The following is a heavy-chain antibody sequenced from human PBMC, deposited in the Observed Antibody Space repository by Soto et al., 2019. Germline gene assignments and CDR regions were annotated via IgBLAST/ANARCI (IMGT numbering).Heavy chain of an antibody. CDR1: GGAFSSYA. CDR2: IIPIFGTA. J-gene: IGHJ6*02. V-gene: IGHV1-69*13. Sequence: SVKVSCKASGGAFSSYAISWVRQAPGQGLEWMGGIIPIFGTANYAQKFQGRVTITADESTSTAYMELSSLRSEDTAVYYCARGGRYYDFWSGYSTSYYYYYGMDVWGQGTTVTVSS. CDR3: ARGGRYYDFWSGYSTSYYYYYGMDV. D-gene: IGHD3-3*01.